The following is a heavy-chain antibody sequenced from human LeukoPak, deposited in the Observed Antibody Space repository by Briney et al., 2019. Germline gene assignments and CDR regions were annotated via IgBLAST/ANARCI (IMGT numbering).Heavy chain of an antibody. Sequence: PGGSLRLSCAASGFTFSSYAMSWVRQAPGKGLEWVSPISGSGGSTYYADSVKGRFTISRDNSKNTLYLQMNSLRAEDTAVYYCAKDWFGELFVDCGGQGTLVTVSS. CDR3: AKDWFGELFVDC. CDR1: GFTFSSYA. J-gene: IGHJ4*02. V-gene: IGHV3-23*01. CDR2: ISGSGGST. D-gene: IGHD3-10*01.